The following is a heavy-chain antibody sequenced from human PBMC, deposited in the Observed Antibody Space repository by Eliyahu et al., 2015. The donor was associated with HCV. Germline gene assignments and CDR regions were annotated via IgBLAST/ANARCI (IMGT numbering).Heavy chain of an antibody. CDR3: ARERIPGAGFYFGY. J-gene: IGHJ4*01. CDR2: ISGRGALV. D-gene: IGHD6-13*01. CDR1: GFTFSXFY. V-gene: IGHV3-21*01. Sequence: EVHLVESGGGLVKPGESLRLSCAASGFTFSXFYMSWVRQAPGKGLEWVSPISGRGALVHYADSLKGRVTISRDNSKNSVSLHMSFLTVDDTAVYYCARERIPGAGFYFGYWGQGTLLTVSS.